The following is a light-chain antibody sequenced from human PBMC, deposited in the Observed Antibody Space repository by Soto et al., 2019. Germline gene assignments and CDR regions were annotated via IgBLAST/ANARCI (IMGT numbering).Light chain of an antibody. Sequence: EVVMTQSPATLSVSPGERATLSCRASQTVRDNLGWYQQKPGQPPRLLIYGATTRATGIPARFSGSGSGTEFTLTISRLEPEDFAVYYCQQYDNSPTTFGQGTRLEIK. CDR3: QQYDNSPTT. V-gene: IGKV3D-15*02. CDR1: QTVRDN. CDR2: GAT. J-gene: IGKJ5*01.